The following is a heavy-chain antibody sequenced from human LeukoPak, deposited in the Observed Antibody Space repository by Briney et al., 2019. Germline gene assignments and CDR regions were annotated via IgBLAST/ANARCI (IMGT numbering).Heavy chain of an antibody. CDR3: ATSPLTSGYALPTPHYYMDV. D-gene: IGHD2-8*01. V-gene: IGHV1-69*06. CDR1: GGTFNSYA. J-gene: IGHJ6*03. CDR2: IIPLFGTA. Sequence: AASVKVSCKAPGGTFNSYAISWVRQAPGQGLEWMGGIIPLFGTANYAQKFQGRVAFTADKSTSTAYMELSSLRSEDTAVYYCATSPLTSGYALPTPHYYMDVWGEGTTVTVS.